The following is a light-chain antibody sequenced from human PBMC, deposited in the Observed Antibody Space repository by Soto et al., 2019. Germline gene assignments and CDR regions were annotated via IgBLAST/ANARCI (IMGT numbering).Light chain of an antibody. Sequence: DIQMTQSPSFLSASAGDRVSITCRASQSIRSYLNWYQQKPGKAPKLLIYAASTLQSGVPSRFSGSGSGTEFTLTISNLQPEDFATYYCLQHNSYPLAFGGGTKVDIK. CDR2: AAS. J-gene: IGKJ4*01. CDR3: LQHNSYPLA. V-gene: IGKV1-17*02. CDR1: QSIRSY.